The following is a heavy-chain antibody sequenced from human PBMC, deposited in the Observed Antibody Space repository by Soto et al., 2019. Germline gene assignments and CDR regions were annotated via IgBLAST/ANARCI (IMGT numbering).Heavy chain of an antibody. CDR3: ARGRPVQAAVRVLVRGLPNGQDFYYYMDV. D-gene: IGHD3-10*01. Sequence: SVKVSCKTSVGTFKNYAISWVRQAPGQGLEWMGGIIPIFRTADYQQKFQGRVTITADESTNTAYMELSSLRSEDTAVYYCARGRPVQAAVRVLVRGLPNGQDFYYYMDVWGQGTTVTVSS. V-gene: IGHV1-69*13. CDR1: VGTFKNYA. CDR2: IIPIFRTA. J-gene: IGHJ6*02.